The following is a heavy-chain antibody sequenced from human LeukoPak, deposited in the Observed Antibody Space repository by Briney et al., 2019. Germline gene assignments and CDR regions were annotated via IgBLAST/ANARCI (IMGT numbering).Heavy chain of an antibody. CDR3: ARDSSGWYEVFDY. D-gene: IGHD6-19*01. CDR2: ISSSSSYI. V-gene: IGHV3-21*01. J-gene: IGHJ4*02. CDR1: GFTFSSYS. Sequence: NSGGSLRLSCAASGFTFSSYSMNWVRQAPGKGLEWVSSISSSSSYIYYADSVKGRFTISRDNAKNSLYLQMNSLRAEDTAVYYCARDSSGWYEVFDYWGQGTLVTVSS.